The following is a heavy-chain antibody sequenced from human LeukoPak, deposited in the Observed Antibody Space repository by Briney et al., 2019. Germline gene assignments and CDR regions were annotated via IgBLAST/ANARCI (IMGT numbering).Heavy chain of an antibody. J-gene: IGHJ5*02. CDR1: GFTFSSYS. V-gene: IGHV3-21*01. CDR2: ISSSSYI. D-gene: IGHD3-3*01. CDR3: ARSAPFGNNWFDP. Sequence: PGGSLRLSCAASGFTFSSYSMNWVRQAPGKGLEWVSSISSSSYIYYADSVKGRFTISRDNAKNSLYLQMNSLRAEDTAVYYCARSAPFGNNWFDPWGQGTLVTVSS.